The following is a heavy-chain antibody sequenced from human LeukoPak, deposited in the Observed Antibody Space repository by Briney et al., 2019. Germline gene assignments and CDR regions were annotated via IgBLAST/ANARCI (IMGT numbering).Heavy chain of an antibody. CDR3: ARNILFAFDI. CDR2: IYNDGST. J-gene: IGHJ3*02. V-gene: IGHV3-53*01. Sequence: GGSLRLSCAASGFTFSDHYMDWVRQAPGKGLEWVSIIYNDGSTYYADSMKGRFTTSRDNSKNTLYLQVNSLRAEDTAMYYCARNILFAFDIWGQGTMVTVSS. CDR1: GFTFSDHY.